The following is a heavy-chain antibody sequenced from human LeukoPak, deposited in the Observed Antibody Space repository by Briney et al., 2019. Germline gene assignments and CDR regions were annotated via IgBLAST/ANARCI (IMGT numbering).Heavy chain of an antibody. Sequence: PGGSLRLSCAASGFTFSSYGMHWVRQAPGKGLEWVAFIRYDGSNKYYADSVKGRFTISRDNSKNTLYLQMNSLRAEDTAVYYCAKDDYNYNSPDYWGQGTMVTVSS. CDR1: GFTFSSYG. V-gene: IGHV3-30*02. J-gene: IGHJ4*02. D-gene: IGHD5-24*01. CDR2: IRYDGSNK. CDR3: AKDDYNYNSPDY.